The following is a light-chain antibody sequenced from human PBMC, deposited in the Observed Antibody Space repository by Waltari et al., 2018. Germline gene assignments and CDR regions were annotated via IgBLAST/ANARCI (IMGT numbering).Light chain of an antibody. CDR3: QQYGSSPT. Sequence: EIVLTQSPGTLSLSPGERATLSCRASQTISNYLAWYQQKPGQAPRLLIYDASSRAIGIPDRFSGSGSETDFTLTISRLEPEDFAMYYWQQYGSSPTFGQGTKLEIK. J-gene: IGKJ2*01. CDR2: DAS. CDR1: QTISNY. V-gene: IGKV3-20*01.